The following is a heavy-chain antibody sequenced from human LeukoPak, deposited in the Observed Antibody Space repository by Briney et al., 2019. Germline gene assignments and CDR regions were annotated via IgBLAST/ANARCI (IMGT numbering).Heavy chain of an antibody. D-gene: IGHD6-19*01. CDR1: GFTFSDYY. CDR3: ARARPRNSSGWYYYYGMDV. J-gene: IGHJ6*04. CDR2: ISSSSSYT. V-gene: IGHV3-11*06. Sequence: PGGSLRLSCAASGFTFSDYYMSWIRPAPGKGLEWVSYISSSSSYTNYADSVKGRFTISRDNAKNSLYLQMNNLRAEDTAVYYCARARPRNSSGWYYYYGMDVWGKGTTVTVSS.